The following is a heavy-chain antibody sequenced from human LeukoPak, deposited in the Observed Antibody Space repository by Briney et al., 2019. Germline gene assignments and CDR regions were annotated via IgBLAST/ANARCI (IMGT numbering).Heavy chain of an antibody. D-gene: IGHD6-13*01. CDR2: INPNSGGT. Sequence: GASVKVSCKASGYTFTSYYMHWVRQAPGQGLEWMGWINPNSGGTNYAQKFQGRVTMTRDTSISTAYMELRRLRSDDTAVYYCARDRWQQLDWFDPWGQGTLVTVSS. J-gene: IGHJ5*02. V-gene: IGHV1-2*02. CDR1: GYTFTSYY. CDR3: ARDRWQQLDWFDP.